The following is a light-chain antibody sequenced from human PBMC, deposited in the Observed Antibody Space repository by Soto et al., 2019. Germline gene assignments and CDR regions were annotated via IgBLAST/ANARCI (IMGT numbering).Light chain of an antibody. J-gene: IGLJ3*02. V-gene: IGLV2-14*01. CDR2: EVN. CDR3: SSYTTTNSWV. Sequence: QSALIQPASVSGSPGQSLIISCTGTGGDFGSSTYVSWYQQHSDKAPKVVIYEVNKRPSGVSSRFSGAKSGSTASLTISGRQGDDEATYFCSSYTTTNSWVFGGGTKRTVL. CDR1: GGDFGSSTY.